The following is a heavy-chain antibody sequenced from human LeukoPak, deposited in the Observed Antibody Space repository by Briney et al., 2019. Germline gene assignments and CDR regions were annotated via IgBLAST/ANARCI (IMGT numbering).Heavy chain of an antibody. J-gene: IGHJ4*02. V-gene: IGHV3-7*01. CDR2: IKEDGSEK. CDR1: GFILSTYW. D-gene: IGHD4-23*01. Sequence: GGSLRLSCEVSGFILSTYWMSWVRQAPGKGLEWADCIKEDGSEKYYVNSVKGRFTISRDNVKNSIYLQMNSLRGEDTAVYYCVRDGRWPLVGDYWGQGTLAAVSS. CDR3: VRDGRWPLVGDY.